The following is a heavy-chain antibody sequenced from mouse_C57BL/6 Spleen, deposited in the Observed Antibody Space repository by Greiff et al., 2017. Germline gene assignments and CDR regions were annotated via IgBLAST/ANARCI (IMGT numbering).Heavy chain of an antibody. V-gene: IGHV1-80*01. Sequence: VQLQESGAELVKPGASVKISCKASGYAFSSYWMNWVKQRPGKGLEWIGQIYPGDGDTNYNGKFKGKATLTADKSSSTAYMQLSRLTSEDSAVYFCARSPHYYGSSYVGWYFDGWGTGTTVTVSS. CDR1: GYAFSSYW. D-gene: IGHD1-1*01. J-gene: IGHJ1*03. CDR2: IYPGDGDT. CDR3: ARSPHYYGSSYVGWYFDG.